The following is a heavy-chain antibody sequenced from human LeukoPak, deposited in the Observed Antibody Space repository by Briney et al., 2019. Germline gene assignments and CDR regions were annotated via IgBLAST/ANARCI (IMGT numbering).Heavy chain of an antibody. V-gene: IGHV3-48*04. J-gene: IGHJ1*01. CDR1: GLTFSSES. Sequence: PGGSLRLSCAASGLTFSSESMNWVRQAPGKGLEWVSYISSSSNTIDYADSVKGRFTISRDNAKNSLFLQMNSLRAEDTAVYYCAALRGSSWGYFYHWGQGTLVTVSS. D-gene: IGHD6-13*01. CDR2: ISSSSNTI. CDR3: AALRGSSWGYFYH.